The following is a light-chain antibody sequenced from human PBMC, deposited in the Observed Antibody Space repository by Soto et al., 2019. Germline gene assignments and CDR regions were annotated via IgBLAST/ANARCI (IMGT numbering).Light chain of an antibody. V-gene: IGKV3-11*01. CDR2: GAS. CDR3: QQRDSWPIT. CDR1: QSVDSY. J-gene: IGKJ5*01. Sequence: EIVLTQSPASLSLSPGDRATPPCRASQSVDSYLVWYQQKPGQAPRLLIFGASNRATGIPARFSGSGSGTDFTLTINSLEPDDFAVYYCQQRDSWPITFGQGTRLEIK.